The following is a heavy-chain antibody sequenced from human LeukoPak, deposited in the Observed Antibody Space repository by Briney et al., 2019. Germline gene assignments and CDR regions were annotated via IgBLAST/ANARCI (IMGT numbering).Heavy chain of an antibody. V-gene: IGHV3-21*01. CDR2: ITSSSGYI. Sequence: KPGGSLRLSCAASGFTFSSYAMNWVRQAPGKGLEWVSSITSSSGYIYYADSMKGRFTTSRDNAKNSLYLQMNSPRAEDTAVYYCARSDDYGDYLVDYWGQGTLVTVSS. CDR3: ARSDDYGDYLVDY. D-gene: IGHD4-17*01. J-gene: IGHJ4*02. CDR1: GFTFSSYA.